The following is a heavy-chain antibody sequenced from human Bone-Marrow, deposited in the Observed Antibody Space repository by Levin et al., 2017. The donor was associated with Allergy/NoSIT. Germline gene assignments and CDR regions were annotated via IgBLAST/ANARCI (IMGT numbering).Heavy chain of an antibody. D-gene: IGHD6-19*01. CDR1: GYSFTKYW. J-gene: IGHJ4*02. Sequence: PGESLKISCKGSGYSFTKYWIGWVRQMPGKGLEWMGIICPDDSDTRYDPSFEGQVTISADKSINTAYLQWSSMKATDTAIYYCARQAQVAGPGIDYWGQGTLVTVSS. CDR3: ARQAQVAGPGIDY. CDR2: ICPDDSDT. V-gene: IGHV5-51*01.